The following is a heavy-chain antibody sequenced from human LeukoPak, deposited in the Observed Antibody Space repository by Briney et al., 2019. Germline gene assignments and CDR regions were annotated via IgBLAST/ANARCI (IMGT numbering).Heavy chain of an antibody. CDR2: ISDSRRAI. V-gene: IGHV3-48*02. CDR1: GFTFSSYS. J-gene: IGHJ4*02. CDR3: ARDLKGTSGWYFGY. Sequence: VGSPRLSCAASGFTFSSYSMNWVRQAPGKGLEWVSYISDSRRAIYYADSVKGRFTISRDNAKNSLYLQMNSLRDEDTAVYYCARDLKGTSGWYFGYWGQGTPVTVSS. D-gene: IGHD6-19*01.